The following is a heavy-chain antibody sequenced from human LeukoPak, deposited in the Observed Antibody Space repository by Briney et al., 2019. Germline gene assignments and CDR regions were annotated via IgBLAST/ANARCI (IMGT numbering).Heavy chain of an antibody. J-gene: IGHJ6*03. CDR2: IYTSGST. Sequence: SETLSLTCTVSGGSISSYYWSWIRQPPGKGLEWIGYIYTSGSTNYNPSLKSRVTISVDTSKNQFSLKLSSVTAADTAVYYCARENSGSYFYYYYYYMDVWGKGTTVTVSS. V-gene: IGHV4-59*01. D-gene: IGHD1-26*01. CDR3: ARENSGSYFYYYYYYMDV. CDR1: GGSISSYY.